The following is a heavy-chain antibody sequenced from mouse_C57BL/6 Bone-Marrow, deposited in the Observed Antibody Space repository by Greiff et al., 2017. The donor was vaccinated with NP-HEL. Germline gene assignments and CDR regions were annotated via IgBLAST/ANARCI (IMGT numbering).Heavy chain of an antibody. CDR1: GYTFTSYG. D-gene: IGHD2-1*01. CDR2: IYPRSGNT. J-gene: IGHJ3*01. V-gene: IGHV1-81*01. CDR3: ARIDGNYESGFAY. Sequence: QVQLQQSGAELARPGASVKLSCKASGYTFTSYGISWVKQRTGQGLEWIGEIYPRSGNTYYNEKFKGKATLTADKSSSTAYMELRSLTSEDSAVYFCARIDGNYESGFAYWGQGTLVTVSA.